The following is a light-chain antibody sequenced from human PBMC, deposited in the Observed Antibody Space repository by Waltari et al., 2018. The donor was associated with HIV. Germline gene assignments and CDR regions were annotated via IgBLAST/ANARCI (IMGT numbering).Light chain of an antibody. CDR3: HQFGSSVSYT. CDR2: GAS. V-gene: IGKV1-39*01. Sequence: DIQMTQSPSPLSASVGDTVVISCRASQSITYFLNWYQLKPGKAPALLISGASSLQSGVPSRFVGSGSGTDFTLTIKNLQPGDFATYYCHQFGSSVSYTFGQGTKLEIK. CDR1: QSITYF. J-gene: IGKJ2*01.